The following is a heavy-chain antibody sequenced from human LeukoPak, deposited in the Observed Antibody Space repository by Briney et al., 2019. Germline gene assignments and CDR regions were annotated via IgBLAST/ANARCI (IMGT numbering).Heavy chain of an antibody. J-gene: IGHJ4*02. CDR3: AKPDDSGYYGPLDY. D-gene: IGHD3-22*01. V-gene: IGHV3-23*01. CDR2: ITNGGGST. Sequence: GGSLRLSCAASGFTFSNFAMRWVRQARGKGLDWVSSITNGGGSTYYADSHKGRFRISRDNSQRAVYLQMNSLRVEDTAVYYCAKPDDSGYYGPLDYWGQGALVTVSS. CDR1: GFTFSNFA.